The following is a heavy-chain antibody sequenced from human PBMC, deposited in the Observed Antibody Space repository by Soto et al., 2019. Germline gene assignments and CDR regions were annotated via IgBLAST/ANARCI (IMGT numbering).Heavy chain of an antibody. CDR1: GYAFSIFG. CDR2: PSYDVTYK. J-gene: IGHJ6*02. V-gene: IGHV3-30*18. CDR3: AKDQAQYGSGYFSGMDV. Sequence: GGSLRLSCDASGYAFSIFGMHCAGHAPDKRLQCVAVPSYDVTYKYYADSVKSRFTISRDHSKNMLFPQMHSLRPDDTAVYYCAKDQAQYGSGYFSGMDVWGQGTAVNV. D-gene: IGHD3-10*01.